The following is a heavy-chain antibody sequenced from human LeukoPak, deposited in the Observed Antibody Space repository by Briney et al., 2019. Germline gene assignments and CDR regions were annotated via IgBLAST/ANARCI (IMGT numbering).Heavy chain of an antibody. CDR3: ASLNPLSGRRNAFDI. J-gene: IGHJ3*02. V-gene: IGHV4-34*01. D-gene: IGHD1-26*01. Sequence: PSETLSLTCAVHGGSFSGYYWSWIRQPPGQGLEWIGEVNHSGTARYNPSLESRVTISVDTSKSQSSLNVYFVTAADTAVYYCASLNPLSGRRNAFDIWGQGAMVTVSS. CDR2: VNHSGTA. CDR1: GGSFSGYY.